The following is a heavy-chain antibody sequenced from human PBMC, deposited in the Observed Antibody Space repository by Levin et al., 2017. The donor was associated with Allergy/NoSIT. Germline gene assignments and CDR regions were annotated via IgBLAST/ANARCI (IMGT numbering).Heavy chain of an antibody. CDR2: ISSTSTYI. CDR3: ANSLPNDAFDI. J-gene: IGHJ3*02. CDR1: GFTFSDYS. Sequence: GESLKISCVASGFTFSDYSMSWVRQAPGKGLEWVSSISSTSTYIHYADSMKGRFTISRDNAKNSLYLQMDSLRAEDTAVYYCANSLPNDAFDIWGQGTMVTVSS. V-gene: IGHV3-21*01. D-gene: IGHD3-16*02.